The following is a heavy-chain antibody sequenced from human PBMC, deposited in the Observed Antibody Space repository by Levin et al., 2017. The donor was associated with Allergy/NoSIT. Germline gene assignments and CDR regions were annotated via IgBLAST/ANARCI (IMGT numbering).Heavy chain of an antibody. CDR3: ARAMAGTSPPSV. CDR2: IYYSGST. Sequence: SCTVSGGSISSYYWSWIRQPPGKGLEWIGYIYYSGSTNYNPSLKSRVTISVDTSKNQFSLKLSSVTAADTAVYYCARAMAGTSPPSVWGQGTLVTVSS. V-gene: IGHV4-59*01. CDR1: GGSISSYY. J-gene: IGHJ4*02. D-gene: IGHD6-19*01.